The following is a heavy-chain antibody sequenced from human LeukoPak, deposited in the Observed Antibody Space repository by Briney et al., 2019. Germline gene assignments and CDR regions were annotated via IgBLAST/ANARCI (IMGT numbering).Heavy chain of an antibody. Sequence: PGGSLRLSCATSGFTFSSYSMNWVRQAPGKGLEWVSSISSSSSYIYYADSVKGRFTISRDNAKNSLYLQMNSLRAEDTAVYYCARVLRATYSSSSPVDYWGQGTLVTVSS. D-gene: IGHD6-6*01. J-gene: IGHJ4*02. CDR2: ISSSSSYI. V-gene: IGHV3-21*01. CDR1: GFTFSSYS. CDR3: ARVLRATYSSSSPVDY.